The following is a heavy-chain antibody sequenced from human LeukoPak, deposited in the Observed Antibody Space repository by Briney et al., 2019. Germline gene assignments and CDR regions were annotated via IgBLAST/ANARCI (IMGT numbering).Heavy chain of an antibody. CDR3: ARPHPRYYYDSSGYPDPDY. CDR2: ITLYNGNT. Sequence: ASVKVSCKASGYTFTYCSLHWLQQAPGQGLERMRWITLYNGNTNYAKKFQGRVTITRDMSLRTAYIELSSLRSEDSAVYYWARPHPRYYYDSSGYPDPDYWGQGTLVTVSS. D-gene: IGHD3-22*01. J-gene: IGHJ4*02. CDR1: GYTFTYCS. V-gene: IGHV1-68*01.